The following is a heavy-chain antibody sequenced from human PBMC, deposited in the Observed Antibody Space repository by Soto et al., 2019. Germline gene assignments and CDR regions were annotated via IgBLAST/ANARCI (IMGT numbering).Heavy chain of an antibody. Sequence: WCSLRLACSAPVFTVSSFGMRWFRQAPGKGLEWVTFISYDGRKKYYADSVKGRFTISRDNSKNTLYLQMNSLRAEDTAVYYCAKDISDCSGGSCYSDYYYYGMDVWGQGTTVTVSS. J-gene: IGHJ6*01. CDR2: ISYDGRKK. V-gene: IGHV3-30*18. CDR3: AKDISDCSGGSCYSDYYYYGMDV. D-gene: IGHD2-15*01. CDR1: VFTVSSFG.